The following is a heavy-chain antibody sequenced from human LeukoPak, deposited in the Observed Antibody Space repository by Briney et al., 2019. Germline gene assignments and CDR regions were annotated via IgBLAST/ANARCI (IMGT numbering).Heavy chain of an antibody. V-gene: IGHV3-74*01. Sequence: GGSLRLSCAASGFTLSYYWMHWVRQGPGKGLVWVSTINGDGRSTNYADSVKGRFTISRDNAKNTLYLEMNSLRVEDTAVYYCARDPRNKGFDPWGQGTLVTVSS. CDR1: GFTLSYYW. D-gene: IGHD1/OR15-1a*01. CDR2: INGDGRST. CDR3: ARDPRNKGFDP. J-gene: IGHJ5*02.